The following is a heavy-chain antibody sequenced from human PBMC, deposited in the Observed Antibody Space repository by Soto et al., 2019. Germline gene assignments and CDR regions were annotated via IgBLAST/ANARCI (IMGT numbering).Heavy chain of an antibody. CDR2: ISSSSSTI. Sequence: GGSLRLSCAASGFTFSSYSMNWVRQAPGKGLEWVSYISSSSSTIYYADSVKGRFTISRDNAKNSLYLQMNSLRDEDTAVYYCARNVQAKGGITMVRGDDAFDIWGQGTMVTVSS. CDR3: ARNVQAKGGITMVRGDDAFDI. CDR1: GFTFSSYS. J-gene: IGHJ3*02. V-gene: IGHV3-48*02. D-gene: IGHD3-10*01.